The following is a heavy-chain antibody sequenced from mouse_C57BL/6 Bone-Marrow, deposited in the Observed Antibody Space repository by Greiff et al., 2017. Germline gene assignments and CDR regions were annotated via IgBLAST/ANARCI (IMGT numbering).Heavy chain of an antibody. V-gene: IGHV5-4*01. CDR2: ISDGGSYT. CDR1: GFTFSSYA. Sequence: DVQLQESGGGLVKPGGSLKLSCAASGFTFSSYAMSWVRQTPEKRLEWVATISDGGSYTYYPDNVKGRFTISRDNAKNNLYLQMSHLKSEDTAMYYCARDGYYAMDYWGQETSVTVSS. CDR3: ARDGYYAMDY. J-gene: IGHJ4*01.